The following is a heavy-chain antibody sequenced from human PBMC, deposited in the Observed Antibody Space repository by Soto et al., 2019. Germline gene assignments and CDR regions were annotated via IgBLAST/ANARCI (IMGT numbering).Heavy chain of an antibody. CDR1: GFTFSSYG. J-gene: IGHJ3*02. CDR2: IWYDGSNK. CDR3: ARDNINDSSGYSYHDAFDI. Sequence: GGSLRLSCAASGFTFSSYGMHWVRQAPGKGLEWVAVIWYDGSNKYYADSVKGRFTISRDNSKNTLYLQMNSLRAEDTAVYYCARDNINDSSGYSYHDAFDIWGQGTMVTVSS. D-gene: IGHD3-22*01. V-gene: IGHV3-33*01.